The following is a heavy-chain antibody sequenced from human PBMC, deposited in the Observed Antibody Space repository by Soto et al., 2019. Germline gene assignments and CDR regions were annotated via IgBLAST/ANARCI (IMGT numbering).Heavy chain of an antibody. CDR3: ARDPINSSGWYRDY. Sequence: QVQLVESGGCVVQPGRSLRLSCAASGFTFSSYAMHWVRQAPGKGLEWVAVISYDGSNKYYADSVKGRFTISRDNSKNTLYLQMTSLRAEDTAVYYCARDPINSSGWYRDYWGQGTLVTVSS. CDR1: GFTFSSYA. CDR2: ISYDGSNK. V-gene: IGHV3-30-3*01. D-gene: IGHD6-19*01. J-gene: IGHJ4*02.